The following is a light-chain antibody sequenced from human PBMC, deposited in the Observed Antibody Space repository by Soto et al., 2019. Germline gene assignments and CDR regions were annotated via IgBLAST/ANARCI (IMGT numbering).Light chain of an antibody. CDR3: GTWDSSLSAGV. Sequence: QSVLTQPPSVSAAPGQKVTISCSGSSSNIGNNYVSWYQQLPGTAPKLLIYDSNKRPSDIPDRFSGSKSGTSATLGITGLQTGDEADYYCGTWDSSLSAGVFCGGTKLTVL. V-gene: IGLV1-51*01. J-gene: IGLJ2*01. CDR1: SSNIGNNY. CDR2: DSN.